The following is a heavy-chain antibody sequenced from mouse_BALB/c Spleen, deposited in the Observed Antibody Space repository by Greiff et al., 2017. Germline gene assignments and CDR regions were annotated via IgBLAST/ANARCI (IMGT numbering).Heavy chain of an antibody. V-gene: IGHV2-9-2*01. J-gene: IGHJ4*01. CDR3: VRDDYGYDVGAMDY. CDR2: IWTGGGT. Sequence: QVQLKESGPGLVAPSQSLSITCTVSGFSLTSYDISWIRQPPGKGLEWLGVIWTGGGTNYNSAFMSRLSISKDNSKSQVFLKMNSLQTDDTAIYYCVRDDYGYDVGAMDYWGQGTSVTVSS. CDR1: GFSLTSYD. D-gene: IGHD2-2*01.